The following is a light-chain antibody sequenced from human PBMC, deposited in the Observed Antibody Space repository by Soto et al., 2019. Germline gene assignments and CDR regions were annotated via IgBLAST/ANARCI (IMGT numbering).Light chain of an antibody. J-gene: IGKJ2*01. CDR2: GAS. CDR3: QQYGTSPYT. Sequence: ETVLTQSPGTLSLSPGERATLSCRASQSVSSSYLAWYQQKPGQAPRLLIYGASNRATGIPDRFSGSGSGTDFTLTISRLEPVDFAVYYCQQYGTSPYTFGQGTKLEIK. V-gene: IGKV3-20*01. CDR1: QSVSSSY.